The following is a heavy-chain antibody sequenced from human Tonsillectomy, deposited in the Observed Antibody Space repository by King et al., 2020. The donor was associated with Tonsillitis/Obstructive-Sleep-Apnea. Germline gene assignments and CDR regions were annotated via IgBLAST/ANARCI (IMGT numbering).Heavy chain of an antibody. CDR3: ARSAEQWLAHYYMDV. J-gene: IGHJ6*03. Sequence: QLVQSGAEVKNPGASVKVSCKASGYTFTDYYMHWVRQAPGQGLEWMGRINPNSGGTNYAQKFQGRVTMTRDTSISTAYMELSNLRSDDTAVNYWARSAEQWLAHYYMDVWGKGTTVTVSS. D-gene: IGHD6-19*01. CDR1: GYTFTDYY. V-gene: IGHV1-2*06. CDR2: INPNSGGT.